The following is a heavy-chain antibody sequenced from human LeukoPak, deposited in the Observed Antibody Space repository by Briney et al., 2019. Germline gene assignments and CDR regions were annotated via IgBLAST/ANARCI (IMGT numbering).Heavy chain of an antibody. D-gene: IGHD3-3*01. CDR1: GFTFSSYS. CDR3: AREDTIFGVTDAFDI. V-gene: IGHV3-21*01. J-gene: IGHJ3*02. CDR2: ISSSSSYI. Sequence: AGGSLRLSCAAPGFTFSSYSMNWVRQAPGKGLEWVSSISSSSSYIYYADSVKGRFTISRDNAKNSLYLQMNSLRAEDTAVYYCAREDTIFGVTDAFDIWGQGTMVTVSS.